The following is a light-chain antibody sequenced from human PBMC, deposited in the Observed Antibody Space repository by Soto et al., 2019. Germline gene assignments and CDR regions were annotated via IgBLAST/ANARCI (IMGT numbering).Light chain of an antibody. Sequence: EIVMTQSPATLSASPGERAPLSCRASQSVGSNLAGYQRKPGQAPRLLIYDASTRATGIPARFSGSGSGTEFTLTISSLQSEDFAVYYCQQYNDWPRRLTFGGGTKVDIK. J-gene: IGKJ4*01. V-gene: IGKV3-15*01. CDR3: QQYNDWPRRLT. CDR1: QSVGSN. CDR2: DAS.